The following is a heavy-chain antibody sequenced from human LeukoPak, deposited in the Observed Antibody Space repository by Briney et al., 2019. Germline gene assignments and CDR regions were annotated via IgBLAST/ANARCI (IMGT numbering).Heavy chain of an antibody. V-gene: IGHV3-30*02. CDR3: AKDRCLYCSGGSCCDY. CDR1: GFTFSSYG. Sequence: PGGSLRLSCAASGFTFSSYGMHWVRQAPGKGLEWVAFIRYDGSNKYYGDSVKGRFTISRDNSKNTLYLQMNSLRAEDTAVYYCAKDRCLYCSGGSCCDYWGQGTLVTVSS. CDR2: IRYDGSNK. J-gene: IGHJ4*02. D-gene: IGHD2-15*01.